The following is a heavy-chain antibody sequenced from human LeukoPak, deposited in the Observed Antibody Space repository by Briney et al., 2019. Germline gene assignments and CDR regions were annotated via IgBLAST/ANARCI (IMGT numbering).Heavy chain of an antibody. D-gene: IGHD5-12*01. CDR3: ARDYLILGYDSYYFDY. Sequence: GTSVKVSCKASGYTFTGYYMHWVRQAPGQGLEWMGWINPNSGGTNYAQKFQGRVTMTRDTSISTAYMELSRLRSDDTAVYHCARDYLILGYDSYYFDYWGQGTLVTVSS. CDR2: INPNSGGT. CDR1: GYTFTGYY. J-gene: IGHJ4*02. V-gene: IGHV1-2*02.